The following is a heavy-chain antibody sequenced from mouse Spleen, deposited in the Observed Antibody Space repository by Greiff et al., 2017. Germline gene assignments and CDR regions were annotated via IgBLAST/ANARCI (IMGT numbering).Heavy chain of an antibody. V-gene: IGHV5-17*01. CDR1: GFTFSDYG. J-gene: IGHJ2*01. CDR2: ISSGSSNT. CDR3: ARWRLLYYFDY. Sequence: EVHLVESGGGLVKPGGSLKLSCAASGFTFSDYGMHWVRQAPEKGLEWVAYISSGSSNTYYADKVKGRSTISRDNAKNTPFLQMTSLRSEDTAMYYCARWRLLYYFDYWGQGTTLTVSS.